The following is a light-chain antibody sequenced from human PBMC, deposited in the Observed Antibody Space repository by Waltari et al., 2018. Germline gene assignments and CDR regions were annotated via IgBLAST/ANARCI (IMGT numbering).Light chain of an antibody. V-gene: IGLV2-8*01. Sequence: QSALTQPPSASGSPGQSVTISCTGTGGDVGAYNYVSWYQQHPGQTPKLIIYEVTKRPSVVPVRFSGSKSANTATLTVSGLQAEDEADYYCSSYAGATVAFGGGTKLTVL. CDR1: GGDVGAYNY. J-gene: IGLJ2*01. CDR3: SSYAGATVA. CDR2: EVT.